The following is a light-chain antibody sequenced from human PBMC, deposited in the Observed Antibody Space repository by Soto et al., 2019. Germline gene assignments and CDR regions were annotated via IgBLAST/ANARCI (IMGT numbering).Light chain of an antibody. V-gene: IGLV2-14*01. CDR1: SSVVGGYNY. CDR2: DVS. CDR3: SSYTSSSTPVV. J-gene: IGLJ2*01. Sequence: QSALTQPASVSGSPGQSITISCTGTSSVVGGYNYVSWYQQHPGEAPKLMIYDVSNRPSGVSNRFSGSKSGNTASLTISGLQAEDEADYYCSSYTSSSTPVVFGGGTKLTVL.